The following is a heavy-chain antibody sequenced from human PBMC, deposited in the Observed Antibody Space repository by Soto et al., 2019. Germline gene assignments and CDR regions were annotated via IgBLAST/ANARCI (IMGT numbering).Heavy chain of an antibody. J-gene: IGHJ4*02. D-gene: IGHD1-26*01. V-gene: IGHV1-3*01. CDR3: ARGLGLYYFDY. CDR1: GYTFTSYA. Sequence: ASVKVSCKASGYTFTSYAMHWVRQAPGQRLEWMGWINAGNGNTKYSQKFQGRVTITRDISASTAYMELSSLRSEDTAVYYCARGLGLYYFDYWGQVTLVTVSS. CDR2: INAGNGNT.